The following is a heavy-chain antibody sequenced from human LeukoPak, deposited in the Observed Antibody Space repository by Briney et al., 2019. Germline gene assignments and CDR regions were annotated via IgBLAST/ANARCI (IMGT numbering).Heavy chain of an antibody. CDR2: IYYSGST. D-gene: IGHD2-2*01. J-gene: IGHJ3*02. V-gene: IGHV4-31*03. CDR1: GGSISSGGYY. Sequence: SETLSLTCTVSGGSISSGGYYWSWIRQHPGTGLEWIGYIYYSGSTYYNPSLKSRVTISVDTSKNQFSLKLSSVTAADTAVYYCARVIPAAEGAFDIWGQGTMVTVSS. CDR3: ARVIPAAEGAFDI.